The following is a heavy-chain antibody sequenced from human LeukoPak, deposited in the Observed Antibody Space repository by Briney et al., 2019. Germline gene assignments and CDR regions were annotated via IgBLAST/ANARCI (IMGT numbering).Heavy chain of an antibody. Sequence: PSETLSLTCTVSGGSISSYYWSWIRQPPGKGLEWIGEINHSGSTNYNPSLKSRVTISVDTSKNQFSLKLSSVTAADTAVYYCARGKTAYYYGSGSPYFDYWGQGALVTVSS. D-gene: IGHD3-10*01. V-gene: IGHV4-34*01. CDR3: ARGKTAYYYGSGSPYFDY. J-gene: IGHJ4*02. CDR1: GGSISSYY. CDR2: INHSGST.